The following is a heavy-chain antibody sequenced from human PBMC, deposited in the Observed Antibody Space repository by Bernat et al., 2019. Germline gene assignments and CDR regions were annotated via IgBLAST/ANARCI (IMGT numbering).Heavy chain of an antibody. CDR1: GYTFTVYH. Sequence: QVQLVQSGAEVKKPGASVKVSCKASGYTFTVYHLHWVRQAPGQGLEWMGWTNIKTGGTNYAQKFQGRVTMTRDTSISTAYMELSRLTSDDTAVYYCARDGRTFDLDYWGQGTLVPVSS. V-gene: IGHV1-2*02. J-gene: IGHJ4*02. CDR3: ARDGRTFDLDY. D-gene: IGHD3-10*01. CDR2: TNIKTGGT.